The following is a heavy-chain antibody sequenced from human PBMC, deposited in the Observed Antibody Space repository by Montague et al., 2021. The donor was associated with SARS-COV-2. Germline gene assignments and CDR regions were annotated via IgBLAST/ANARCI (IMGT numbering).Heavy chain of an antibody. CDR1: GGSMSGYY. V-gene: IGHV4-59*01. J-gene: IGHJ4*02. CDR3: ARAQNTCFIANCENSFDV. D-gene: IGHD1-1*01. Sequence: SETLSLTCDVSGGSMSGYYWTWIRQSPGKGLEWIGYVHYTGSTKYNPSLKTRVSLSLDTPKNHFSLHLSSVTAADTAIYFCARAQNTCFIANCENSFDVWGLGALVTVSS. CDR2: VHYTGST.